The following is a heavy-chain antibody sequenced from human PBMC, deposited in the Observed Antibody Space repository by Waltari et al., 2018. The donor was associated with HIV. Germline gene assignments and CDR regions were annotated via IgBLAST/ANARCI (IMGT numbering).Heavy chain of an antibody. CDR3: ARGGYYYDISGYYHY. CDR1: GFTFSNFA. J-gene: IGHJ4*02. Sequence: VQLVESGGGVVQPGRSLRLSCAASGFTFSNFALHWVRQAPGKGLEWVAVIGYDGENKYYADSVKGRFTISRDNSKNTLYLQMNSLRVEDTAVYYCARGGYYYDISGYYHYWGQGTLVTVSS. V-gene: IGHV3-33*01. CDR2: IGYDGENK. D-gene: IGHD3-22*01.